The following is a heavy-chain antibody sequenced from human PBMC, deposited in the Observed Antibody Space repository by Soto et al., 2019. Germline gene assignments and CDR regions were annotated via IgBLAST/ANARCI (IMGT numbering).Heavy chain of an antibody. V-gene: IGHV3-33*06. CDR2: IWYDGSNK. CDR3: AKDYCSGGSCYSDYFDY. D-gene: IGHD2-15*01. J-gene: IGHJ4*02. Sequence: QVQLVESGGGVVKPGRSLRLSCAASGFTFSSYGMHWVRQAPGKGLEWVAVIWYDGSNKYYADSVKGRFTISRDNSKNTLYLQMNSLRAEDTAVYYCAKDYCSGGSCYSDYFDYWGQGTLVTVSS. CDR1: GFTFSSYG.